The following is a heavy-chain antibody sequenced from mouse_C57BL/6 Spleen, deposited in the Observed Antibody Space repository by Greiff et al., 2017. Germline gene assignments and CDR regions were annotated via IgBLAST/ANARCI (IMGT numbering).Heavy chain of an antibody. CDR2: IDPSDSET. CDR3: ARGGYDYDWFAY. CDR1: GYTFTSYW. D-gene: IGHD2-4*01. V-gene: IGHV1-52*01. Sequence: VQLQQPGAELVRPGSSVKLSCKASGYTFTSYWMHWVKQRPIQGLEWIGNIDPSDSETPYNQKFKDKATLTVDKSSSTAYMQLSSLTSEDSAVYYCARGGYDYDWFAYWGQGTLVTVSA. J-gene: IGHJ3*01.